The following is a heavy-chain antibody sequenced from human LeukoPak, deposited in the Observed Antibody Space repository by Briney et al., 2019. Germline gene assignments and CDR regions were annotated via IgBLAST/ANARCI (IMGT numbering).Heavy chain of an antibody. Sequence: PSETLSLTCTVSGYSISSGYYWGWIRQPPGKGLEWIGSIYHSGSTYYNPSLKSRVTISVDTSNNQFSLKMSSVTAADTAVYFCARHQEGMVRGVLYCMDVWGKGTTVIISS. CDR2: IYHSGST. CDR1: GYSISSGYY. CDR3: ARHQEGMVRGVLYCMDV. V-gene: IGHV4-38-2*02. D-gene: IGHD3-10*01. J-gene: IGHJ6*04.